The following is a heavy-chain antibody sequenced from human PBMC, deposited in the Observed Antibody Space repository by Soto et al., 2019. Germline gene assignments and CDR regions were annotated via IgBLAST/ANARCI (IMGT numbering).Heavy chain of an antibody. D-gene: IGHD3-22*01. V-gene: IGHV1-46*01. Sequence: ASVKVSCKTSGYTFTSYYLHWVRQAPGQGLEWMGIINPSDGSTSFAQKFQARVTLTRDTSTSTVYMELSSLRSEDTAVYYCARPLNYYDSRVSFASWGQGPLVPFSS. CDR2: INPSDGST. CDR3: ARPLNYYDSRVSFAS. J-gene: IGHJ4*02. CDR1: GYTFTSYY.